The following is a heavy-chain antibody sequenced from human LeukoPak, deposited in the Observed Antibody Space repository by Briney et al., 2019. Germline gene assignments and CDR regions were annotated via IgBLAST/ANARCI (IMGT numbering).Heavy chain of an antibody. Sequence: GGSLRLSCAASGFTFSGHWMHWVRQVPGKGLMGVSRINIDGSDTTYADSVKGRFTISRDNAKNTLHLQMNSLTAEDTAVYYCTRSGYMNGYDYWGQGTLVTVSS. V-gene: IGHV3-74*03. CDR2: INIDGSDT. J-gene: IGHJ4*02. CDR3: TRSGYMNGYDY. D-gene: IGHD5-24*01. CDR1: GFTFSGHW.